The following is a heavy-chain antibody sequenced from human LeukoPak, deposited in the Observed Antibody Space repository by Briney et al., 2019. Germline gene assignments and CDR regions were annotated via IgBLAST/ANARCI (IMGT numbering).Heavy chain of an antibody. Sequence: PSETLSLTCTVSGGSISSGSYYWSWIRQPAGKGLEWIGRIYTSGGTNYNPSLKSRVTISVDTSKNQFSLKLSSVTAADTAVYYCARDLVGYCSSTSCQSYYYYYMDVWGKGTTVTVSS. CDR3: ARDLVGYCSSTSCQSYYYYYMDV. CDR2: IYTSGGT. CDR1: GGSISSGSYY. D-gene: IGHD2-2*01. V-gene: IGHV4-61*02. J-gene: IGHJ6*03.